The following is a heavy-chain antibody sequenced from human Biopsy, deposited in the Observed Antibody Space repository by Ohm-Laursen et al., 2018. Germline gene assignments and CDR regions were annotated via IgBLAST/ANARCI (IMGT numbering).Heavy chain of an antibody. J-gene: IGHJ5*02. CDR1: GGSISSYY. CDR2: IFYSGST. V-gene: IGHV4-59*01. Sequence: GTLSLTCNVSGGSISSYYWSWIRQSPGKGLEWIGFIFYSGSTYYNPSLKSRTTISVDSSKNQFSLGLRSVTAADTAVYYCARGGNGYNYVTPGTWFDPWGRGTPVTVSS. CDR3: ARGGNGYNYVTPGTWFDP. D-gene: IGHD5-24*01.